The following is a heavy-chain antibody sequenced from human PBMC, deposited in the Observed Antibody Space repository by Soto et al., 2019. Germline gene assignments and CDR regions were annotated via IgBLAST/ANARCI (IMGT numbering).Heavy chain of an antibody. Sequence: GGSLRLSCAASGFTFSSYGMHWVRQAPGKGLEWVAVISYDGSNKYYADSVKGRFTISRDNSKNTLYLQMNSLRAEDTAVYYCAKDRDYDFWSGYSHRNYYMDVWGKGTTVTVSS. CDR3: AKDRDYDFWSGYSHRNYYMDV. V-gene: IGHV3-30*18. CDR1: GFTFSSYG. CDR2: ISYDGSNK. D-gene: IGHD3-3*01. J-gene: IGHJ6*03.